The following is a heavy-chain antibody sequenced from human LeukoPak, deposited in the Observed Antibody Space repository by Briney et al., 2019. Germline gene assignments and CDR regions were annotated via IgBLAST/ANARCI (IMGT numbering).Heavy chain of an antibody. J-gene: IGHJ5*02. V-gene: IGHV3-74*01. CDR3: ARERFEGRILYNWFDP. CDR2: INSDGSST. Sequence: GGSLRLSCAASGFTFSSYWMHWVRQAPGKGLVWVSRINSDGSSTSYADSVKGRFTISRDNAKNTLYLQMNSLRAEDTAVYYCARERFEGRILYNWFDPWGQGTLVTVSS. D-gene: IGHD2-15*01. CDR1: GFTFSSYW.